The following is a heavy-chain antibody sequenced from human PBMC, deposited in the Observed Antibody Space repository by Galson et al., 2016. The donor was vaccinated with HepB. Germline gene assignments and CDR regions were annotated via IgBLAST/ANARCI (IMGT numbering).Heavy chain of an antibody. CDR1: GDSVSSNSAA. Sequence: CAISGDSVSSNSAAWNWIRQSPSRGLGWLGRTSYRAKWYNDYAVSVTSRITINVDTSKNQFSLQLNSVTPEDTAVYYCAREYSTGYYEIFLSKRARRGFDYWGQGTLVTVSS. CDR2: TSYRAKWYN. CDR3: AREYSTGYYEIFLSKRARRGFDY. V-gene: IGHV6-1*01. D-gene: IGHD6-19*01. J-gene: IGHJ4*02.